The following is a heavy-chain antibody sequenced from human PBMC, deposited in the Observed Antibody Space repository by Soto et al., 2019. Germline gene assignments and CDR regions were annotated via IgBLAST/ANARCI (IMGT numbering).Heavy chain of an antibody. CDR1: GFTFRAYD. Sequence: HLQESGGGLVQPGESLRLSCVASGFTFRAYDRYWVRQSPGRGLEWVAMISFDGTKIHYADSVKGRFAISRDNGKNRLDLQMNSLRAEDTALYRCVRDILRIPYGSGRFDPWGLGTLVTVSS. CDR3: VRDILRIPYGSGRFDP. V-gene: IGHV3-33*05. D-gene: IGHD3-10*01. J-gene: IGHJ5*02. CDR2: ISFDGTKI.